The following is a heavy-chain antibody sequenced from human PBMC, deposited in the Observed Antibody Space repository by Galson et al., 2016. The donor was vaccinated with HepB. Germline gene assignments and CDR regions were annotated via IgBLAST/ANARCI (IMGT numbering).Heavy chain of an antibody. V-gene: IGHV1-46*01. CDR1: GYTFTSYY. D-gene: IGHD1-26*01. CDR3: SRELTEWELRGMGAFDI. CDR2: INPSGGST. Sequence: SVKVSCKASGYTFTSYYMHWVRQAPGQGLEWMGIINPSGGSTSYAQKFQGRVTMTRDTSTSTVYMELSSLRSEDTAVYYCSRELTEWELRGMGAFDIWGQGTMVTVSS. J-gene: IGHJ3*02.